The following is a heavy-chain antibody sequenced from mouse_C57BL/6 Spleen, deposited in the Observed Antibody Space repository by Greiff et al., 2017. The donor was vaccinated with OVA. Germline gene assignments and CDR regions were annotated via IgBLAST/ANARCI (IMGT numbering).Heavy chain of an antibody. Sequence: EVQLQQSGPELVKPGASVKIPCKASGYTFTDYNMDWVKQSHGKSLEWIGDINPNNGGTIYNQKFKGKATLTVDKSSSTAYMELRSLTSEDTAVYYCARRGGIYYYGSSLYWYFDVWGTGTTVTVSS. CDR2: INPNNGGT. CDR1: GYTFTDYN. D-gene: IGHD1-1*01. J-gene: IGHJ1*03. V-gene: IGHV1-18*01. CDR3: ARRGGIYYYGSSLYWYFDV.